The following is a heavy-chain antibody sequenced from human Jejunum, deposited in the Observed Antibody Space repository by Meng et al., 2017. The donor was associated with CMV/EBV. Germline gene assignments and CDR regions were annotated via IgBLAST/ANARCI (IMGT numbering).Heavy chain of an antibody. CDR2: INHSGST. V-gene: IGHV4-34*01. J-gene: IGHJ4*02. Sequence: CAVYGGSFSGYYWSWLRQPPGKVLEWIGEINHSGSTNYNPSLKSRVTISVDTSKNQFSLKLSSVTAADTAVYYCALGYYDFWSGLDYWGQGTLVTVSS. CDR3: ALGYYDFWSGLDY. CDR1: GGSFSGYY. D-gene: IGHD3-3*01.